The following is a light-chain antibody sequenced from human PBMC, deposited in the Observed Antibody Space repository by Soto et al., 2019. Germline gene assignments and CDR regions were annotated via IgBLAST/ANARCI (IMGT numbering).Light chain of an antibody. V-gene: IGKV3-20*01. CDR1: QSVSSTY. Sequence: EIVLTQSPGTLYLSPGERATLSCRASQSVSSTYLAWYQQKPGQAPRLLIYGASSRATGIPDRFSGSGSGTDFTLTISRLEPEDCAVYYCQQYGSSRVYTFGQGTKLEIK. CDR2: GAS. CDR3: QQYGSSRVYT. J-gene: IGKJ2*01.